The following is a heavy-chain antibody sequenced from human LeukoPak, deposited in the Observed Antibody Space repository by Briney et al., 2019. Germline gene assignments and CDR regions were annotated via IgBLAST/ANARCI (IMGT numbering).Heavy chain of an antibody. V-gene: IGHV3-23*01. Sequence: GGSLRLSCAASGFTFSSYPMSWVRQAPGKGLEWVSAINSDGGTYYADSVKGRFTISRDNSKNTLYLQMNSLRVEDTAVYYCAKKYNTGLDPWGQGTLVTVSS. J-gene: IGHJ5*02. CDR2: INSDGGT. D-gene: IGHD1-14*01. CDR1: GFTFSSYP. CDR3: AKKYNTGLDP.